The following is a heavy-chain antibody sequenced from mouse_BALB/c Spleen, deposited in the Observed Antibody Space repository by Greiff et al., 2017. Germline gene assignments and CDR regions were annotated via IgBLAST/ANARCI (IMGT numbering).Heavy chain of an antibody. Sequence: EVQGVESGGGLVQPGGSRKLSCAASGFTFSSFGMHWVRQAPEKGLEWVAYISSGSSTIYYADTVKGRFTISRDNPKNTLFLQMTSLRSEDTAMYYCARSLMITTWFAYWGQGTLVTVSA. J-gene: IGHJ3*01. CDR2: ISSGSSTI. V-gene: IGHV5-17*02. D-gene: IGHD2-4*01. CDR3: ARSLMITTWFAY. CDR1: GFTFSSFG.